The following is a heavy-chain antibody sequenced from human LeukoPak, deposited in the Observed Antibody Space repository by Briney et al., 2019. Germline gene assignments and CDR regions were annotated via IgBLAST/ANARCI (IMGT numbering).Heavy chain of an antibody. CDR2: MNPNSGDT. V-gene: IGHV1-2*06. CDR3: VPRGDGGFDY. D-gene: IGHD3-16*01. Sequence: ASVKVSCKTSGYTFTGYYMHWVRQAPGQGLEWMGRMNPNSGDTNYAQKFQGRVTMTRDTSINTAHMELSSLRSDDTAVYYCVPRGDGGFDYWGQGTLVTVSS. CDR1: GYTFTGYY. J-gene: IGHJ4*02.